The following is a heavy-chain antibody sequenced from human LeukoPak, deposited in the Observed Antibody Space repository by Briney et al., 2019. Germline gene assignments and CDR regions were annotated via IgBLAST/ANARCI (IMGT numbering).Heavy chain of an antibody. D-gene: IGHD2-15*01. CDR1: GYTFTSNY. Sequence: ASVKVSCKAFGYTFTSNYMHWVRQAPGQGPEWMGVISPSGGSTTYAQKFQGRVTLTRDMSTSTDYLELSSLRSEDTAVYYCARDGQFSGNFDYWGQGTLVTVSS. J-gene: IGHJ4*02. CDR2: ISPSGGST. V-gene: IGHV1-46*01. CDR3: ARDGQFSGNFDY.